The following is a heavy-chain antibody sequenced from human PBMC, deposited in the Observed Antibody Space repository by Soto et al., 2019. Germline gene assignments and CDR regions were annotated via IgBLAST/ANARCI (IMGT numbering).Heavy chain of an antibody. Sequence: EVQLVESGGDLVQPGRSLRLSCTTSGFTFADYAVSWLRQAPGKGLEWVSFIRSKASGGRVEYVASVKVTCTMSKDDSIIIAYLQMTSLKTDDTAVYYCTRDLLGVPAFHIWGQGTMVTVSS. CDR1: GFTFADYA. J-gene: IGHJ3*02. CDR2: IRSKASGGRV. D-gene: IGHD2-8*01. CDR3: TRDLLGVPAFHI. V-gene: IGHV3-49*03.